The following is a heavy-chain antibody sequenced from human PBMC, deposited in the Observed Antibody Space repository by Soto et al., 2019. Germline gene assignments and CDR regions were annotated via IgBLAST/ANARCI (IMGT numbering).Heavy chain of an antibody. CDR3: ARDRDIVVVPAATNYYYYMDV. CDR2: IIPILGIA. J-gene: IGHJ6*03. V-gene: IGHV1-69*04. D-gene: IGHD2-2*01. Sequence: SVKVFCKASGGTFSSYTISWVRQAPGQGLEWMGRIIPILGIANYAQKFQGRVTITADKSTSTAYMGLSSLRSEDTAVYYCARDRDIVVVPAATNYYYYMDVWGKGTTVTVSS. CDR1: GGTFSSYT.